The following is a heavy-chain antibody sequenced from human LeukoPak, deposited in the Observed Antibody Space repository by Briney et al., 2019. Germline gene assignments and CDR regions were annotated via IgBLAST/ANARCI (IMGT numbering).Heavy chain of an antibody. CDR2: IIPIFGTA. CDR1: GGTFSSYA. Sequence: SVKVSCKASGGTFSSYAISWVRQAPGQGLECMGRIIPIFGTANYAQKFQGRVTITTDESTSTAYMELSSLRSEDTAVYYCATYLCSGYYYHNWCDPWGERTLVTVSS. D-gene: IGHD3-22*01. V-gene: IGHV1-69*05. J-gene: IGHJ5*02. CDR3: ATYLCSGYYYHNWCDP.